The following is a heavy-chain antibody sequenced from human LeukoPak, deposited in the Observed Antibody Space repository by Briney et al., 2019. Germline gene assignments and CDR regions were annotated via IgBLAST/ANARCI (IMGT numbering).Heavy chain of an antibody. CDR2: ISYDGSNN. Sequence: GRSLRLSCAASGFTFSSYGFHWVRQAPGKGLEWVALISYDGSNNHYADSVKGRFAISRDNSKNTLYLQMSSLRAEDTAVYYCAKDGATWRDPAASWGQGTLVTVSS. J-gene: IGHJ5*02. D-gene: IGHD3-16*01. V-gene: IGHV3-30*18. CDR1: GFTFSSYG. CDR3: AKDGATWRDPAAS.